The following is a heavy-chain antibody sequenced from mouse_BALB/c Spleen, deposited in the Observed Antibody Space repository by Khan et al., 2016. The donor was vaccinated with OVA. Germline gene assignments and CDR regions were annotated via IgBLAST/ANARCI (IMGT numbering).Heavy chain of an antibody. CDR2: IYPGNSDT. Sequence: VQLQQSGTVLARPGASVKMSCKGSGYTFTNYWMHWVKQRPGQGLEWIGVIYPGNSDTNYNQKFKGKAKLTAVTSTRTAFMELNSLTNEDSAVYYCTRNGFGSYESWDYWGQGTTLTVSS. J-gene: IGHJ2*01. V-gene: IGHV1-5*01. D-gene: IGHD1-1*02. CDR1: GYTFTNYW. CDR3: TRNGFGSYESWDY.